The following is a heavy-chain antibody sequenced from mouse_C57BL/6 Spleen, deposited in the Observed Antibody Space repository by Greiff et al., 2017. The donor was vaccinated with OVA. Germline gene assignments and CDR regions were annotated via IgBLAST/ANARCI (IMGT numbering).Heavy chain of an antibody. J-gene: IGHJ4*01. D-gene: IGHD2-4*01. CDR3: ARVGPYDYDYAMDY. V-gene: IGHV1-69*01. Sequence: VQLQQPGAELVMPGASVKLSCKASGYTFTSYWMHWVKQRPGQGLEWIGEIDPSDSYTNYNQKFKGKSTLTVDKSSSTAYMQLSSLTSEDSAVYYCARVGPYDYDYAMDYWGQGTSVTVSS. CDR1: GYTFTSYW. CDR2: IDPSDSYT.